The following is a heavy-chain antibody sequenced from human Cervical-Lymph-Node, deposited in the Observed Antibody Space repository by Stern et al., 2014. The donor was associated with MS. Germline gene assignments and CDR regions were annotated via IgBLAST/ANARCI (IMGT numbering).Heavy chain of an antibody. Sequence: VHLVESGAEVKKPGSSVKVSCKASGGTFNSYAISWVRQAPGQGLEWMGGIIPMFGTANYPQKLQGRVTITADGSTTTAYMELSNLRSEDTAVYFCVRSNYDGGNGFYHYAMDVWGQGTTVIVSS. J-gene: IGHJ6*02. CDR3: VRSNYDGGNGFYHYAMDV. D-gene: IGHD3-10*01. V-gene: IGHV1-69*01. CDR2: IIPMFGTA. CDR1: GGTFNSYA.